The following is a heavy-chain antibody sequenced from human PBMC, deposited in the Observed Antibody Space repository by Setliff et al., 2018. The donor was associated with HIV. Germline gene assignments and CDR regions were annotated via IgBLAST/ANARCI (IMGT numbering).Heavy chain of an antibody. CDR2: IYYSGST. D-gene: IGHD3-22*01. V-gene: IGHV4-59*01. J-gene: IGHJ4*02. CDR1: GGSISRYY. Sequence: PSETLSLTCTVSGGSISRYYWSWIRQPPGKGLEWIGYIYYSGSTNYNPSLKSRVTISVDTSKKQFSLRLSSVTAADTAVYFCARESVGYYDTSGFFNWGQGTLVTVS. CDR3: ARESVGYYDTSGFFN.